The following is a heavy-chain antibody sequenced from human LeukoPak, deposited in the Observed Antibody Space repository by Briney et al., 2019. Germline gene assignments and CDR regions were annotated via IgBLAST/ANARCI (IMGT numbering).Heavy chain of an antibody. CDR3: AKGTIGGYSYGYLDY. Sequence: EGSLRLSCAASGFTFSSYGMHWVRRAPGKGLEWVAVISYDGSNKYYADSVKGRFTISRDNSKNTLYLQMNSLRAEDTAVYYCAKGTIGGYSYGYLDYWGQGTLVTVSS. V-gene: IGHV3-30*18. CDR2: ISYDGSNK. J-gene: IGHJ4*02. CDR1: GFTFSSYG. D-gene: IGHD5-18*01.